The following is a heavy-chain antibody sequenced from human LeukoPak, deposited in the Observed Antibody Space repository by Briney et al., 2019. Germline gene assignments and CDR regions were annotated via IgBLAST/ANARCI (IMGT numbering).Heavy chain of an antibody. Sequence: ASVKVSCKASGYTFTVYHMHWVRQAPGQGLEWMGRINPNTGGTEYAQKFQGRVTMTRDTSISTAYMDLSRLRFDDTAVYYCARDYCSSTSCLFDYWGQGTLVTVSS. J-gene: IGHJ4*02. CDR1: GYTFTVYH. V-gene: IGHV1-2*06. D-gene: IGHD2-2*01. CDR3: ARDYCSSTSCLFDY. CDR2: INPNTGGT.